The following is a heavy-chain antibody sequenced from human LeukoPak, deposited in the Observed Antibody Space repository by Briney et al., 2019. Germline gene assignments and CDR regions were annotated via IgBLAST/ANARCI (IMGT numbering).Heavy chain of an antibody. J-gene: IGHJ4*02. CDR1: GYTFTSYD. V-gene: IGHV1-8*01. CDR3: AREGHDYYGSGSSSYDY. D-gene: IGHD3-10*01. Sequence: ASVKVSCKASGYTFTSYDINWVRQATGQGLEWMGWMNPNSGNTGYAQKFQGRVTMTRNTSISTAYMELSSLRSEDTAVYYCAREGHDYYGSGSSSYDYWGQGTLVTVSS. CDR2: MNPNSGNT.